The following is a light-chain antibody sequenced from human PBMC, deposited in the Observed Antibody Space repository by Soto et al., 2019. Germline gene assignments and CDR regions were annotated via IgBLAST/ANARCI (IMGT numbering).Light chain of an antibody. CDR2: EVS. V-gene: IGLV2-23*02. J-gene: IGLJ1*01. CDR1: SSDVGSYNL. Sequence: QSVLTQPASVSGSPGQSITISCPGTSSDVGSYNLVSWYQQHPGKAPKLMIYEVSKRPSGVSNRFSGSKSGNTASLTISGLQAEDEADYYCCSYAGSTPHYVFGTGTKV. CDR3: CSYAGSTPHYV.